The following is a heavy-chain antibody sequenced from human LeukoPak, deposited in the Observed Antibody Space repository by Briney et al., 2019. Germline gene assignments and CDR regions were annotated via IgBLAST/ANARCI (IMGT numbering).Heavy chain of an antibody. V-gene: IGHV4-31*02. CDR3: ARGDSYGPFDY. CDR2: IHHGGTT. CDR1: GGPINSGNYY. D-gene: IGHD5-18*01. J-gene: IGHJ4*02. Sequence: SETLSLTCTVSGGPINSGNYYWGWIRQYPEKGLQWIANIHHGGTTYYNPSLKNRVTISIDTSKKQFSLMLTSVTAADPAVYYCARGDSYGPFDYWGQGILVTVSS.